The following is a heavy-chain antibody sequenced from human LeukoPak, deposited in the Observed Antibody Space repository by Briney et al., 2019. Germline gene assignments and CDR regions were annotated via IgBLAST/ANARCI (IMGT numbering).Heavy chain of an antibody. J-gene: IGHJ4*02. CDR3: AILLEDYAFSTGSAKDY. Sequence: GASVKVSCKVSGYSLTQLSMHWVRQGIGRGLEWMGGFDPVDGETIYAQKFQGRVTMTENTSTDTAYMELSSLRSDDTAVYYCAILLEDYAFSTGSAKDYWGQGTLSPSPQ. CDR1: GYSLTQLS. D-gene: IGHD3-3*01. V-gene: IGHV1-24*01. CDR2: FDPVDGET.